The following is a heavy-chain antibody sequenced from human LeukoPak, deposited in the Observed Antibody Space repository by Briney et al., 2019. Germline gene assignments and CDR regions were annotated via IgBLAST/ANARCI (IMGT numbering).Heavy chain of an antibody. V-gene: IGHV3-64*01. J-gene: IGHJ4*02. Sequence: PGRSLRLSCAVSGFTFSRYAVHWVPQAPGKGLEYVSAISSNGDNTYYANSEEGRFTISGDNSKNTVYLQMGSRRAEDMALYHCSRVTCSGGSCRALDFWGQGTLVTVSS. CDR3: SRVTCSGGSCRALDF. CDR1: GFTFSRYA. D-gene: IGHD2-15*01. CDR2: ISSNGDNT.